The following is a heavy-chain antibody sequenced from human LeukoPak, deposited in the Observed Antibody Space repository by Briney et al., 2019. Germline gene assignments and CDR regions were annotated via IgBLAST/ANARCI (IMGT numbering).Heavy chain of an antibody. D-gene: IGHD3-10*02. CDR3: ARHGILLASGTNFDN. Sequence: LRLSCAASGFTFSDFYMSWIRQPPGKGLEWIGQIHHSGFAHYSPSLRSRVTMSVDTSKNQLSLKLSTVAAADTAVYYCARHGILLASGTNFDNWGQGTLVTVSS. CDR1: GFTFSDFY. CDR2: IHHSGFA. V-gene: IGHV4-34*01. J-gene: IGHJ4*02.